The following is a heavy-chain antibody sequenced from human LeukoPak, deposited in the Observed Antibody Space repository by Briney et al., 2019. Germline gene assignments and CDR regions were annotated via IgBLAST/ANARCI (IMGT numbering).Heavy chain of an antibody. CDR1: GGTFSSYA. J-gene: IGHJ4*02. CDR2: IIPIFGTA. Sequence: SVKVSCKASGGTFSSYAISWVRQAPGQGLEWMGGIIPIFGTANYAQKFQGRVTITADESTSTAYMELSSLRSEDTAVYYCARQSLEGYGSGSYLDYWGQGTLVTVSS. D-gene: IGHD3-10*01. V-gene: IGHV1-69*13. CDR3: ARQSLEGYGSGSYLDY.